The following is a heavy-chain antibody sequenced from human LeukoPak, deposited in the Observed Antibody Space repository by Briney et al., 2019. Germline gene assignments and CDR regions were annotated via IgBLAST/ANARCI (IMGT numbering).Heavy chain of an antibody. D-gene: IGHD3-10*01. CDR3: ARDPPVREIIIPYYFDY. J-gene: IGHJ4*02. CDR2: ISYDGSNK. Sequence: PGRSLRLSCAASGFTFSSFGMHWVRQAPGKGLEWVAVISYDGSNKYYADSVKGRFTISRDNSKNTLYLQMNSLRAEDTAVYYCARDPPVREIIIPYYFDYWGQGTLVTVSS. V-gene: IGHV3-30*19. CDR1: GFTFSSFG.